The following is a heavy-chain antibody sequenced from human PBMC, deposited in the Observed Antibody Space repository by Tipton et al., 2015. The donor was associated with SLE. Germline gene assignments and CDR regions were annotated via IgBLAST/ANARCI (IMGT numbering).Heavy chain of an antibody. CDR2: NSHSGST. D-gene: IGHD3-10*02. CDR3: TRGVRGYYDYSYMDV. Sequence: GLVKPSETLSLTCAVYGGTLTGYVWSWIRQPPGKGLEWIGENSHSGSTNYNPSLKRRVTISRETSGKQVSLKLSSVTAADPAVYYCTRGVRGYYDYSYMDVWGKGTPVPISS. CDR1: GGTLTGYV. J-gene: IGHJ6*03. V-gene: IGHV4-34*01.